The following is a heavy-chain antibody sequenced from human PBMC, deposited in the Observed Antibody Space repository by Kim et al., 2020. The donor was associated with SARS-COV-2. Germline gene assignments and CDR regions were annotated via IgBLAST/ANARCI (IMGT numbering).Heavy chain of an antibody. Sequence: SETLSLTCTVSGGSISSSSYYWGWIRQPPGKGLEWIGSIYYSGSTYYNPSLKSRVTISVDTSKNQFSLKLSSVTAADTAVYYCARQYGFLEFRRPSTTYGMDVWGQGTTVTVSS. V-gene: IGHV4-39*01. CDR2: IYYSGST. D-gene: IGHD3-3*01. CDR1: GGSISSSSYY. J-gene: IGHJ6*02. CDR3: ARQYGFLEFRRPSTTYGMDV.